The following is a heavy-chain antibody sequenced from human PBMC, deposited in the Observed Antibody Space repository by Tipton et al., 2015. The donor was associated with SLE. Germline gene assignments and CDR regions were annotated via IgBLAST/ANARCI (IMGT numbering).Heavy chain of an antibody. J-gene: IGHJ5*01. CDR1: GGSSSSTSYY. D-gene: IGHD1-7*01. CDR3: AKGRDPWNYGWLDS. CDR2: VSTTGVT. Sequence: TLSLTCSVSGGSSSSTSYYCNWIRQPAGKGLEWVGRVSTTGVTNYNPSLKSRVTMSVDTSKKQFSLRLTSVTAADTAVYYCAKGRDPWNYGWLDSWGPGTLVTVSS. V-gene: IGHV4-61*02.